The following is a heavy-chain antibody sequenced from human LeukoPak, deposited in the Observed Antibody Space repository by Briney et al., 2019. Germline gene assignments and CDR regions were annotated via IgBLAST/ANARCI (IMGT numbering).Heavy chain of an antibody. V-gene: IGHV3-33*01. CDR3: AREGYCSSTSCYASGAFDI. Sequence: GGSLRLSCAASGFTFSSYGMHWVRQAPGKGLEWVAVIWYDGSNKYYADSAKGRFTISRDNSKNTLYLQMNSLRAEDTAVYYCAREGYCSSTSCYASGAFDIWGQGTMVTVSS. J-gene: IGHJ3*02. D-gene: IGHD2-2*01. CDR2: IWYDGSNK. CDR1: GFTFSSYG.